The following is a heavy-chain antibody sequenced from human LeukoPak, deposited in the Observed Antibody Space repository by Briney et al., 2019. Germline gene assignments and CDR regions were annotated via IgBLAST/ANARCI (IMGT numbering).Heavy chain of an antibody. CDR3: ARQVDIVATKYWFDP. J-gene: IGHJ5*02. Sequence: GESLKISCKGSGYSFTSYWIGWVRQMPGKGLEWMGIIYPGDSDTRYSPSLQGQVTISADKSISTAYLQWSSLKASDTAMYYCARQVDIVATKYWFDPWGQGTLVTVSS. CDR2: IYPGDSDT. V-gene: IGHV5-51*01. D-gene: IGHD5-12*01. CDR1: GYSFTSYW.